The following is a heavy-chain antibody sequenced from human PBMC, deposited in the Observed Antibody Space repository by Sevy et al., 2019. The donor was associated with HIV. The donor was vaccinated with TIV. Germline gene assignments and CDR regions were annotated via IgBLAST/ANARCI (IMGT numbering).Heavy chain of an antibody. D-gene: IGHD3-9*01. CDR2: ISYDGSYI. CDR3: ARDSGYSVAWSVGQ. CDR1: GFSFSAHA. J-gene: IGHJ4*02. Sequence: GGSLRLSCAASGFSFSAHAMHWVCQAPGKGLEWVAVISYDGSYISYADSVKGRFTISRDDSKDTLYLQMNSLTAEDTALYYCARDSGYSVAWSVGQWGQGSLVTVSS. V-gene: IGHV3-30*03.